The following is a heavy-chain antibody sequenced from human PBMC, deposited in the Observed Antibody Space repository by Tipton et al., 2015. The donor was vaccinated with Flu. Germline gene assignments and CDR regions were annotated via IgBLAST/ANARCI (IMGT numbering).Heavy chain of an antibody. V-gene: IGHV4-59*01. CDR3: ARSVAVAAPGWFDP. D-gene: IGHD6-19*01. CDR1: GGPISSYY. J-gene: IGHJ5*02. Sequence: LSCTVSGGPISSYYWSWIRQPPGKGLEWIGYVYYSGSTNYNPSLKSRVTISVDTSKNQFSLKLSSVTAADTAVYYCARSVAVAAPGWFDPWGQGTLVTVSS. CDR2: VYYSGST.